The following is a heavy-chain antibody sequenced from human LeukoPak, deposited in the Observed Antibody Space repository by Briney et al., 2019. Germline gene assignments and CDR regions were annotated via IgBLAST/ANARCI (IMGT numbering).Heavy chain of an antibody. V-gene: IGHV1-2*02. Sequence: ASVKVSCKASGYTFTGYYMHWLRQAPAQGLEWMGWINPNSGGTNYAQKFQGRVTMTRDTSISTAYMELSRLRSDDTAVYYCARDTTSGSYYDWGQGTLVTVSS. CDR2: INPNSGGT. D-gene: IGHD1-26*01. CDR1: GYTFTGYY. CDR3: ARDTTSGSYYD. J-gene: IGHJ4*02.